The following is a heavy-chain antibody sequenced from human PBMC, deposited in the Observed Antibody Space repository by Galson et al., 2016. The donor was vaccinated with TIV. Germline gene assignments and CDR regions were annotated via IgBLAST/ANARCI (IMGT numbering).Heavy chain of an antibody. J-gene: IGHJ4*02. CDR2: IDLSDSYI. V-gene: IGHV5-10-1*01. D-gene: IGHD6-13*01. CDR1: GYRFTNFW. Sequence: QSGAEVKKPGESLEISCEVSGYRFTNFWISWVRQMPGKGLEWMGRIDLSDSYINYSPSFQGHVTISADKSISTAYLQWSSLKASDTAMYYCARERLAAVSFDSWGQGTPVTVSS. CDR3: ARERLAAVSFDS.